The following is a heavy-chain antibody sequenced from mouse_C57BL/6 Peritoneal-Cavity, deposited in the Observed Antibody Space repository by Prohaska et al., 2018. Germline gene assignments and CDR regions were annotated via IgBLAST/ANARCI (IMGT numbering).Heavy chain of an antibody. CDR1: GIDFSRYW. V-gene: IGHV4-1*01. CDR2: INPDSSTI. D-gene: IGHD2-5*01. CDR3: ASSNSYAMDY. Sequence: EVKLLQSGGGLVQPGGSLKLSCAASGIDFSRYWMSWVRRAPGKGLEWIGEINPDSSTINYAPSLKDKIIISRDNAKNTLYLQMSKVRSEDTALYYWASSNSYAMDYWRQGTSVTVSS. J-gene: IGHJ4*01.